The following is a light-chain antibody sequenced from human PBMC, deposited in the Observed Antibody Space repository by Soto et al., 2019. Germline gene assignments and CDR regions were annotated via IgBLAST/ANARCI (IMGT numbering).Light chain of an antibody. J-gene: IGKJ2*01. CDR1: RSVTNSY. CDR2: GAS. V-gene: IGKV3-20*01. CDR3: QQYGSSPYT. Sequence: EIVLTQSPGTLSLSPGERATLSCRASRSVTNSYLAWYHQTPGQAPRLLIYGASSRATGIPDRFSGSGSGSDVTLTISRLEPEDFAVYYCQQYGSSPYTFGQGTKLEIK.